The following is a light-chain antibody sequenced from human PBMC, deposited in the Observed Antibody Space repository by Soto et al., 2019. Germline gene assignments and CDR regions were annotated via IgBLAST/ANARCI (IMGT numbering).Light chain of an antibody. V-gene: IGKV1-6*01. Sequence: AIRMSQSPSSLSASLGAGVTITSRASQGIGSDLGWYQQRPGKAPKLLIYAASSLQGGVSSRFSGSGSGTYFTLTISSLQPEDFATYYCLQDYNYPYTFGQGTKVDI. CDR3: LQDYNYPYT. CDR1: QGIGSD. J-gene: IGKJ2*01. CDR2: AAS.